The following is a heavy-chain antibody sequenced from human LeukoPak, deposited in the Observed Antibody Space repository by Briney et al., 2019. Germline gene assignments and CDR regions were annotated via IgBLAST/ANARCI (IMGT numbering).Heavy chain of an antibody. CDR3: ARNQAVAANRGASDV. J-gene: IGHJ3*01. Sequence: PSETLSLTCTVSGGSFSTYYWSWIRQTPGKGLEWIAYLHYSGSTNYNPSLKSRVTISVDTSKNQFSLKLSSVTAADTAMYYCARNQAVAANRGASDVWGQGTMVTASS. D-gene: IGHD6-19*01. CDR2: LHYSGST. V-gene: IGHV4-59*01. CDR1: GGSFSTYY.